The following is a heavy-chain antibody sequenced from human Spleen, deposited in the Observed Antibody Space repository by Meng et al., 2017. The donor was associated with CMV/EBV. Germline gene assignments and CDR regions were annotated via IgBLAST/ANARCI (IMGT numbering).Heavy chain of an antibody. V-gene: IGHV3-64*02. J-gene: IGHJ4*02. CDR3: AINGGGSLYADY. CDR1: GFTFSTYA. Sequence: GESLKISCVGTGFTFSTYAMHWVRQAPGKGLEYVSAISSYGGSTYYADSVKGRFIISRDNSKNTLYLQMGSLRPEDMAVYHCAINGGGSLYADYWGQGTLVTVSS. CDR2: ISSYGGST. D-gene: IGHD1-26*01.